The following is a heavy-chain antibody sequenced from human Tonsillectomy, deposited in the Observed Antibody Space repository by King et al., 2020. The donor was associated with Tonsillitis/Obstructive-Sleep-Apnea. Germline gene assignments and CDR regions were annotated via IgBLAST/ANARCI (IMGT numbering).Heavy chain of an antibody. CDR3: ARMTYDIDSSGFFSSWYFDY. D-gene: IGHD3-22*01. V-gene: IGHV2-26*01. CDR2: MLSNDDK. CDR1: GFSLRNAQMG. Sequence: TLKESGPVLVKPTETLTLTCTVSGFSLRNAQMGVTWIRQPPGKALEWLAHMLSNDDKSYSTSLKNRLTLSKDTSKSQVVLTMTNMDPVDTATYYCARMTYDIDSSGFFSSWYFDYWGQGTPVTVSS. J-gene: IGHJ4*02.